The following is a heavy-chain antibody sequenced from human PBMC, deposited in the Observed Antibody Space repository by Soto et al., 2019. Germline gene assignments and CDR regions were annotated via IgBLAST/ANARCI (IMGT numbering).Heavy chain of an antibody. CDR3: AHKRDVSRGFKY. CDR2: IYWDDDQ. Sequence: QITLKESGPTLVKPTQTLTLTCTFSGFSFSVNGVAVGWIRQPPGQALEWLALIYWDDDQRYNPSLKDRLTITKHTSRSQVVLTMTNMDPVDPATYYCAHKRDVSRGFKYWGQGTLVTVSS. J-gene: IGHJ4*02. V-gene: IGHV2-5*02. CDR1: GFSFSVNGVA. D-gene: IGHD3-10*01.